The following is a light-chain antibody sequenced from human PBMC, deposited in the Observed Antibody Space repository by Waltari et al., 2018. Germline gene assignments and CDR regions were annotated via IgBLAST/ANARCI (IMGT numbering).Light chain of an antibody. J-gene: IGKJ4*01. Sequence: VLLTQSPASLSVSPGDTVILSCRASQSVRTNLVWYQQKAGQAPRTLIYGASTRASGVPSRFSGSGSETDFTLIISSLLSEDAAVYFCQQYYVWPPITFGGGTKLEI. CDR1: QSVRTN. CDR3: QQYYVWPPIT. CDR2: GAS. V-gene: IGKV3-15*01.